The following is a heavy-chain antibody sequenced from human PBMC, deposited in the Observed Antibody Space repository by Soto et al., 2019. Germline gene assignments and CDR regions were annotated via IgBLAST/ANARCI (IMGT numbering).Heavy chain of an antibody. Sequence: LTCTVSGDSVGNALYFWGWVRQPPGKGLEWIANMYFRGNTYYNPSLKSRVTISLDTSNNQFSLNLRSVTAADTAVYFCVRVHQQYTWFNPWGQGSLVTVSS. CDR2: MYFRGNT. D-gene: IGHD2-2*01. J-gene: IGHJ5*02. CDR3: VRVHQQYTWFNP. V-gene: IGHV4-39*01. CDR1: GDSVGNALYF.